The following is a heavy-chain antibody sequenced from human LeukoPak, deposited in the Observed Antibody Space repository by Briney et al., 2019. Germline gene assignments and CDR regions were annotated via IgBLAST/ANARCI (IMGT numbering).Heavy chain of an antibody. V-gene: IGHV1-18*01. Sequence: ASVKVSCKASGYTFTSYGISWVRQAPGQGLEWMGWISAYNGNTNYAQKFQGRVTMTEDTSTDTAYMELSSLRSEDTAVYYCATDRRIYSSSWFWFDPWGQGTLVTVSS. D-gene: IGHD6-13*01. CDR3: ATDRRIYSSSWFWFDP. J-gene: IGHJ5*02. CDR2: ISAYNGNT. CDR1: GYTFTSYG.